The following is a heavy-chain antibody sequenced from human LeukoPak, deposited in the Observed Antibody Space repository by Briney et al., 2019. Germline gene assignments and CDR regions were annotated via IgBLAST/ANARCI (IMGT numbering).Heavy chain of an antibody. Sequence: ASVKVSRKVSGYTLTELSMHWVRPAPGKGVGWMGGFDPEDGETIYAQKFQGRVTMTDDTSTDTAYMKLSSLRSEDTAVYYCATRYGVAAADFDYWGQGTLVTVSS. CDR1: GYTLTELS. D-gene: IGHD6-13*01. CDR3: ATRYGVAAADFDY. CDR2: FDPEDGET. V-gene: IGHV1-24*01. J-gene: IGHJ4*02.